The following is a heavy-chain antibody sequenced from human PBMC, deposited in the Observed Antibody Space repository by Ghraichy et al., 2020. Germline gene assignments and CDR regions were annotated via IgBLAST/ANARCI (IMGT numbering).Heavy chain of an antibody. J-gene: IGHJ3*02. D-gene: IGHD6-13*01. V-gene: IGHV3-7*01. CDR1: GFTFTSFW. CDR2: IKQEGSEK. CDR3: ARAVSRWDAFDI. Sequence: GGSLRLSCAASGFTFTSFWMSWVRQAPGKGLEWVANIKQEGSEKYCVDSVKGRFTISRDNAKNSLFLQMNSLRVEDTAVYYCARAVSRWDAFDIWGQGTMVTVSS.